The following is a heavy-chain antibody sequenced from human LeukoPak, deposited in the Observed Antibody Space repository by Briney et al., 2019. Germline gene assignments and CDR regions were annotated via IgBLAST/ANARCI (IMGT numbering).Heavy chain of an antibody. Sequence: PGGSLRLSCAASGFTFSSYAMSWVRQAPGKGLEWVSAISGSGGSTYYADSVKGRFTISRDNSKNTLYLQMNSLRAEDTAVYYCAKDSHSSSWHGVLEYWGQGTLVTVSS. J-gene: IGHJ4*02. CDR2: ISGSGGST. D-gene: IGHD6-13*01. V-gene: IGHV3-23*01. CDR3: AKDSHSSSWHGVLEY. CDR1: GFTFSSYA.